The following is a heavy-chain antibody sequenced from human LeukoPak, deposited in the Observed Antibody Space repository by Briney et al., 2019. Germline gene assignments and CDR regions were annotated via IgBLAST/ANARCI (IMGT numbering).Heavy chain of an antibody. J-gene: IGHJ4*02. V-gene: IGHV4-34*01. Sequence: SETLSLTCAVYRGSFSGYYWTWIRQSPGKGLEWIGEINHSGTTNYNPSLKSRVTISIDTSKNQFSLKLTSVTAADTAVYYCARGPAIDYDILTGYYYFDYWGQGTLVTVSS. D-gene: IGHD3-9*01. CDR1: RGSFSGYY. CDR2: INHSGTT. CDR3: ARGPAIDYDILTGYYYFDY.